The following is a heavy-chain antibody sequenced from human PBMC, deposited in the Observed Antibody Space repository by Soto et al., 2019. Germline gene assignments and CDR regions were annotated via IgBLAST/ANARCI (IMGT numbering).Heavy chain of an antibody. CDR3: ARDRHNWNDLGYYGMDV. J-gene: IGHJ6*02. Sequence: SETLSLTCTVSGGSISSGGYYWSWIRQHPGKGLEWIGYIYYSGSTYYNPSLKSRVTISVDTSKNQFSLKLSSVTAADTAVYYCARDRHNWNDLGYYGMDVWGQGTTVTVSS. CDR2: IYYSGST. CDR1: GGSISSGGYY. D-gene: IGHD1-20*01. V-gene: IGHV4-31*03.